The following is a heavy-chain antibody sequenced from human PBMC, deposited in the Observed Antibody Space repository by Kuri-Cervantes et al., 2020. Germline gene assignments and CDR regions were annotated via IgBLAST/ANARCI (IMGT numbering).Heavy chain of an antibody. D-gene: IGHD6-13*01. Sequence: SQTLSLTCAVYGGSFSGSYWSWIRQPPGKGLEWIGEINHSGSTNYNPSLKSRVTISVDTSKNQFSLKLSSVTAADTAVYYCARASEELVDWFDPWGQGTLVTVSS. CDR3: ARASEELVDWFDP. CDR1: GGSFSGSY. CDR2: INHSGST. V-gene: IGHV4-34*01. J-gene: IGHJ5*02.